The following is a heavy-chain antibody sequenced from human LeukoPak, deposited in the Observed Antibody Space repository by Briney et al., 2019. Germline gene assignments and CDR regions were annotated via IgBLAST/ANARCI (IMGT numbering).Heavy chain of an antibody. D-gene: IGHD1-26*01. J-gene: IGHJ4*02. CDR1: GFTFSSYG. Sequence: GGSLRLSCAASGFTFSSYGMHWVRQAPGKGLEWVAVIWNEGSNKYYAASVNGRFTIYRDKPMNTLYVQMNSQRDEDMSVYYCAKGGNYYRYFDYWGQGALVTVSS. V-gene: IGHV3-33*03. CDR3: AKGGNYYRYFDY. CDR2: IWNEGSNK.